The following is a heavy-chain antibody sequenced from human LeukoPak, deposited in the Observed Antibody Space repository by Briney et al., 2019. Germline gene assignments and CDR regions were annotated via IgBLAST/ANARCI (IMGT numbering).Heavy chain of an antibody. CDR2: VFYTGST. D-gene: IGHD1-26*01. Sequence: SDTLSLTCTVSGDSISPYYWSWIRQPPGGGLEWIGYVFYTGSTNYNPSLKSRVTISVDTSRNQFSLKLTSVTAADTAVYYCARTRSGYSTLGYWGQGTLVTVSS. CDR3: ARTRSGYSTLGY. V-gene: IGHV4-59*07. J-gene: IGHJ4*02. CDR1: GDSISPYY.